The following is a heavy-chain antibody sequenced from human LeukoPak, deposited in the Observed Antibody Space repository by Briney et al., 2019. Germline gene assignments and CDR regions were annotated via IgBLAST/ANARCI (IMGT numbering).Heavy chain of an antibody. CDR2: VNSDGTGT. D-gene: IGHD5-12*01. CDR1: GFSFSSYA. J-gene: IGHJ6*03. Sequence: GGSLRLSCAASGFSFSSYAMSWVRQAPGKGLVWVSRVNSDGTGTTYADSVEGRFTISRDNAKNTVYLQMNSLRAEDTAIHYCIRTLIVATSPYMDVWGKGTTVTVSS. CDR3: IRTLIVATSPYMDV. V-gene: IGHV3-74*01.